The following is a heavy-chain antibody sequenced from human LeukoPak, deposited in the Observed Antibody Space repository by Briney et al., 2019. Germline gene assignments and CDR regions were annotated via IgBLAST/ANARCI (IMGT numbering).Heavy chain of an antibody. CDR3: ARAKQLYWYSDL. Sequence: PSETLSLTCAVYGGSFSGYYWSWIRQPPGKGLEWIGEINHSGSTNYNPSLKSRVTISVDTSKNQFSLKLSSVTAADTAVYYCARAKQLYWYSDLWGRGTLVTVSS. D-gene: IGHD6-13*01. CDR1: GGSFSGYY. J-gene: IGHJ2*01. V-gene: IGHV4-34*01. CDR2: INHSGST.